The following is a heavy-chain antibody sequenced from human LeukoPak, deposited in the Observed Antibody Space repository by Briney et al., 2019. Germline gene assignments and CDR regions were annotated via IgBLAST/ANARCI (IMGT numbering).Heavy chain of an antibody. D-gene: IGHD3-9*01. CDR3: ARAVLRYFDWLLPGSGDFDY. Sequence: SETLSLTCAVYGGSFSGYYWIWIRQPPGKGLEWIGEINHSGSTNYNPSLKSRVTISVDTSKNQFSLKLSSVTAADTAVYYCARAVLRYFDWLLPGSGDFDYWGQGTLVTVSS. CDR2: INHSGST. CDR1: GGSFSGYY. V-gene: IGHV4-34*01. J-gene: IGHJ4*02.